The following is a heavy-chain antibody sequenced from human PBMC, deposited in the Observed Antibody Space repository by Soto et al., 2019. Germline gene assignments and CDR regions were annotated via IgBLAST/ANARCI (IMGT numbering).Heavy chain of an antibody. V-gene: IGHV1-69*01. J-gene: IGHJ6*02. Sequence: DSYQASVGPVSSYAISWVRQAPGHGREWMGGIIPIFGTANYAQQFQGRVTITADESTSTAYMGLSSLRSEDTAVYYYARDIVVVTASGGAYNYYGMDVWGQGTTVTVSS. CDR1: VGPVSSYA. D-gene: IGHD2-21*02. CDR3: ARDIVVVTASGGAYNYYGMDV. CDR2: IIPIFGTA.